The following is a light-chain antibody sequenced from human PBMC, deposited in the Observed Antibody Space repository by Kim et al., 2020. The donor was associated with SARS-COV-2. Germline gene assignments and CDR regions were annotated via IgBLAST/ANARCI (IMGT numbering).Light chain of an antibody. CDR2: GAT. V-gene: IGKV3-15*01. J-gene: IGKJ2*01. Sequence: SVASGERAPLPPRGRQGGDNRLGRYQPKTGPAPPPLLCGATPRAPGLPARFSGSGFATQFTLTISSLQSEDFALYYCQQYHNWPETFGQGTKLEI. CDR1: QGGDNR. CDR3: QQYHNWPET.